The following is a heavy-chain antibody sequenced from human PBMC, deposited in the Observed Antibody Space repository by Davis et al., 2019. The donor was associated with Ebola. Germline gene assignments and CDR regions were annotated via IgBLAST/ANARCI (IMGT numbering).Heavy chain of an antibody. D-gene: IGHD5-12*01. CDR2: ISGRGSTI. J-gene: IGHJ6*02. CDR3: AKSATYSGYDGYYYYGMDV. V-gene: IGHV3-23*01. Sequence: GESLKISCTASGFTFNSYGMSWVRQAPGKGLEWVSVISGRGSTIYYADSVKGRFTISRDNSKNTLYLQMNSLRAEDTAVYYCAKSATYSGYDGYYYYGMDVWGQGTTVTVSS. CDR1: GFTFNSYG.